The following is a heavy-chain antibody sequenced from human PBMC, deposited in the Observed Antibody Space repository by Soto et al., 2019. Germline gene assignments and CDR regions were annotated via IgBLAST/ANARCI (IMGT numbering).Heavy chain of an antibody. D-gene: IGHD6-19*01. Sequence: GGSMRLSCAASGFTLRRHSMNWVRKATGKGLEWVANIKQDGYEKYYVDSVRGRFFISRDNAKNSLYLQLNSLRAEDTAVYYCARDADASGWYHYGMDVWGQGTLVTVSS. V-gene: IGHV3-7*01. J-gene: IGHJ6*02. CDR3: ARDADASGWYHYGMDV. CDR2: IKQDGYEK. CDR1: GFTLRRHS.